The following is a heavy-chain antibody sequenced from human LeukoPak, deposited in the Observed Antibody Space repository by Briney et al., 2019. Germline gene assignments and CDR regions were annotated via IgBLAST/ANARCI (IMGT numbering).Heavy chain of an antibody. CDR3: ARVASIAARHPDY. Sequence: ASVKVSCKASGYTFTGYYMHWVRQAPGQGLEWMGWIKPNSGGTNYAQKFQGRVTMTRDTSISTAYMELSRLRSDDTAVYYCARVASIAARHPDYWGQGTLVTVSS. D-gene: IGHD6-6*01. V-gene: IGHV1-2*02. CDR1: GYTFTGYY. J-gene: IGHJ4*02. CDR2: IKPNSGGT.